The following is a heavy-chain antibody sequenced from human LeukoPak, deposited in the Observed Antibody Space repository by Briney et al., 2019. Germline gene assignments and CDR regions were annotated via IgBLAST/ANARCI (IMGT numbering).Heavy chain of an antibody. V-gene: IGHV3-30*02. Sequence: GGSLRLSCEASRFTFSNYGMHWVRQAPGKGLDWVAFIRYDGSNKNYADSVKGRFTISGDNSKNTLYVQMNSLRAEDTAIYYCAKDIGVRDPYDAFDIWGQGTVVTVSS. CDR2: IRYDGSNK. CDR1: RFTFSNYG. J-gene: IGHJ3*02. D-gene: IGHD3-3*01. CDR3: AKDIGVRDPYDAFDI.